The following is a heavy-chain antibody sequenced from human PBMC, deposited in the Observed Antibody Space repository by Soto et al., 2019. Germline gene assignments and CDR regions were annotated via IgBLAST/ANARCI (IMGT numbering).Heavy chain of an antibody. V-gene: IGHV5-51*01. Sequence: EVQLVQSGAEVKKPGESLKISCEGSGYSFTSYWIGWVRQMPGKGLECMGIIYPGDSHTRYSPSFQGQVTISADKSISTAYLQWRSLKASDTAMYYCARRKTSVTTGDAFDIWGQGTMVTVSS. D-gene: IGHD4-17*01. CDR3: ARRKTSVTTGDAFDI. CDR2: IYPGDSHT. CDR1: GYSFTSYW. J-gene: IGHJ3*02.